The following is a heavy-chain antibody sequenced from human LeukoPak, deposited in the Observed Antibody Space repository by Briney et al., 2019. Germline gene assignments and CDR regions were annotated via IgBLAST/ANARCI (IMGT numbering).Heavy chain of an antibody. CDR2: IYISGST. J-gene: IGHJ6*03. Sequence: SETLSLTCTVSGGSISSYYWSWIRQPAGKGLEWIGRIYISGSTNYNPSLTSRVTMSIDTSKNQFSLKLTFVTAADTAVYYCAREVVDATPSRDYYYYMDVWGKGTTVTVSS. D-gene: IGHD2-15*01. CDR3: AREVVDATPSRDYYYYMDV. CDR1: GGSISSYY. V-gene: IGHV4-4*07.